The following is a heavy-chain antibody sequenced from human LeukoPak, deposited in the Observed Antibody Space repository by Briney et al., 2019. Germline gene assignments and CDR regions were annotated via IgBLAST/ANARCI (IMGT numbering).Heavy chain of an antibody. CDR2: ISGSGGST. CDR3: AKDRDSVYYYDSSGYYYFDY. CDR1: GFTFSSYA. D-gene: IGHD3-22*01. J-gene: IGHJ4*02. Sequence: GGSLRLSCAASGFTFSSYAMSWVRQAPGKGLEWVSAISGSGGSTYYADSVKGRFTITRDNSENTLYLQMNSLGAEDTAVYYCAKDRDSVYYYDSSGYYYFDYWGQGTLVTVSS. V-gene: IGHV3-23*01.